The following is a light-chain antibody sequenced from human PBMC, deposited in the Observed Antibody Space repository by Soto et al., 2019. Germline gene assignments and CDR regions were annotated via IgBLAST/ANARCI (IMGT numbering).Light chain of an antibody. J-gene: IGLJ2*01. Sequence: SYELTQPPSVSVAPGQTARITCGGNNIGRKSVHWYQQKPGQAPVLVVYEDSARPSGIPERFSGSNSGNTATLTVSRVEAGDEAVYFCQVWDSTSPGVVFGGGTKLTVL. CDR1: NIGRKS. V-gene: IGLV3-21*02. CDR3: QVWDSTSPGVV. CDR2: EDS.